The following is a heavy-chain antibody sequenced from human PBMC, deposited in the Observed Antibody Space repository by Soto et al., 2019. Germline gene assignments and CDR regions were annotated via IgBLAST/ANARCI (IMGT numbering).Heavy chain of an antibody. D-gene: IGHD4-17*01. CDR3: ARELMTTVTYFDY. Sequence: EVQLVESGGGLVQPGGSLRLSCAASGFIFSDHYIDWVRQAPGKGLEWVGRTRNKANSYTTEYAASVKGRFTISRDDSKNSLYLQMNSLKTEDTAMYYCARELMTTVTYFDYWGQGTLVTVSS. V-gene: IGHV3-72*01. J-gene: IGHJ4*02. CDR1: GFIFSDHY. CDR2: TRNKANSYTT.